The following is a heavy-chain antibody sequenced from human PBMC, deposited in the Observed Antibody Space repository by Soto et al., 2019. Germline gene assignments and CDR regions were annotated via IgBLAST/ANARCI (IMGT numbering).Heavy chain of an antibody. CDR3: ARGGYCSGGSCSPGYYYYYYMDV. Sequence: ASVKVSCKASGYTFTGYYMHWVRQAPGQGLEWMGWINPNSGGTNYAQKFQGWVTMTRDTSISTAYMELSRLRSDDTAVYYCARGGYCSGGSCSPGYYYYYYMDVWGKGTTVTVSS. V-gene: IGHV1-2*04. CDR2: INPNSGGT. J-gene: IGHJ6*03. D-gene: IGHD2-15*01. CDR1: GYTFTGYY.